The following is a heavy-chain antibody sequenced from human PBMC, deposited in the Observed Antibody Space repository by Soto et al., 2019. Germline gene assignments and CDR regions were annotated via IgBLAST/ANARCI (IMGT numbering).Heavy chain of an antibody. CDR2: ITISGNYI. CDR3: AKVGVLRTNFRWFAL. D-gene: IGHD2-8*01. CDR1: GFAFQTYT. Sequence: KPWGSLRLSCAASGFAFQTYTMEWLRQPPGKGLEWVSSITISGNYIYYADSVKGRFTISRDNGRNSVYLQINSLRAEDTAVYYCAKVGVLRTNFRWFALWGQGPLVTVSS. J-gene: IGHJ5*02. V-gene: IGHV3-21*01.